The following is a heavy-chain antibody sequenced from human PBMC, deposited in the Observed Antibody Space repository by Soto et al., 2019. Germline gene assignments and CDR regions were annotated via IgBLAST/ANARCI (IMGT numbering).Heavy chain of an antibody. V-gene: IGHV1-2*02. CDR3: XXXXXXXXXXFRSAFPLDF. J-gene: IGHJ4*01. Sequence: QVQLVQSGAEVKRPGASVKVSCQASGYAXXXYYXXXXRQAPGQGLEWMGWVNPHTGDSKYTEIFKGRVTLTSDTSTNTSYMDXTSLTXXXTXVXXXXXXXXXXXXXFRSAFPLDFWGQGTLVAVSS. CDR1: GYAXXXYY. CDR2: VNPHTGDS.